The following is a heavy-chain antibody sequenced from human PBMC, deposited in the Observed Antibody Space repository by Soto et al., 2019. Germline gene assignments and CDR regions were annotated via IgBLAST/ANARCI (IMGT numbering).Heavy chain of an antibody. V-gene: IGHV1-8*01. CDR3: ARRRGSSGYYYFYYYYGMDV. Sequence: GASVKVSCKASGYTFTSYDINWVRQATGQGLEWMGWMNPNSGNTGYAQKFQGRVTMTRNTSISTAYMELSSLRSEDTAVYYCARRRGSSGYYYFYYYYGMDVWGQGTTVTAP. J-gene: IGHJ6*02. D-gene: IGHD3-22*01. CDR2: MNPNSGNT. CDR1: GYTFTSYD.